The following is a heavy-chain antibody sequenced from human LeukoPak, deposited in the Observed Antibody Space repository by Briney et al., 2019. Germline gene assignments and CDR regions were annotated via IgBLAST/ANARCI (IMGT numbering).Heavy chain of an antibody. CDR2: INPDGDGM. Sequence: QPGGSLRLSCTASGFTFSRSWMNWIRQAPGKGLEGVANINPDGDGMRFVDSVKGRFTMSRDNAQSSLHLQMNSLRVEDTAFYYCAAWTDRGYSYWGQGVLVTVSS. V-gene: IGHV3-7*01. CDR1: GFTFSRSW. CDR3: AAWTDRGYSY. D-gene: IGHD5-12*01. J-gene: IGHJ4*02.